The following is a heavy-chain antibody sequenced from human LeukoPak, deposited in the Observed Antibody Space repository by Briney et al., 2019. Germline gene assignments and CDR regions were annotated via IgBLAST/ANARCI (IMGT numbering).Heavy chain of an antibody. J-gene: IGHJ3*02. CDR1: GGTFSSYA. D-gene: IGHD4-11*01. Sequence: SVKVSCKASGGTFSSYAISWVRQAPGQGLEWMGRIIPILGIANYAQKFQGRVTITADKSTSTAYMELSSLRSEDTAVYYCTRDPKMTTLAPGAFDIWGQGTMVTVSS. V-gene: IGHV1-69*04. CDR2: IIPILGIA. CDR3: TRDPKMTTLAPGAFDI.